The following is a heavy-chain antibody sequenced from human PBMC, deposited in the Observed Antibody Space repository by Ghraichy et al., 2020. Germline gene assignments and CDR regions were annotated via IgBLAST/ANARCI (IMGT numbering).Heavy chain of an antibody. D-gene: IGHD6-19*01. CDR3: TRGFLQWLDDYYYYYMDV. V-gene: IGHV4-34*01. Sequence: SETLSLTCAVYGGSFSGYYWSWIRQPPGKGLEWIGEINHSGRTNYNPSLKSRVTISVDTSKNQFSLKLSSVSAADTAIYYCTRGFLQWLDDYYYYYMDVWGKGTTVTVSS. J-gene: IGHJ6*03. CDR1: GGSFSGYY. CDR2: INHSGRT.